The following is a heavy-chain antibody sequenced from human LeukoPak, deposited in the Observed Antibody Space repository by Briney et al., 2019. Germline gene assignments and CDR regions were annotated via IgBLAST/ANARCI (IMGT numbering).Heavy chain of an antibody. CDR2: IYYSGST. D-gene: IGHD1-14*01. Sequence: SETLSLTCTVSGGSISSYYWSWIRQPPGKGLEWIGYIYYSGSTNYNPSLKSRVTISVDTSKNQFSLKLSSVTAADTAVYYCARTTRETKYYYMDVWGKGTTVTISS. V-gene: IGHV4-59*01. CDR3: ARTTRETKYYYMDV. J-gene: IGHJ6*03. CDR1: GGSISSYY.